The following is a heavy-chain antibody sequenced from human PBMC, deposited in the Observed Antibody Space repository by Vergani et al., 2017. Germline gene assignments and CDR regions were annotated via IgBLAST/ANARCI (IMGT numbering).Heavy chain of an antibody. Sequence: EVQLVESGGGSVQSGGSLRLSCVASGFSFNTYWMHWVRQVPGKGLMWVARIDEYGNRATYGDFETGRFTISRDNAKNTVFLQMNNLRADDAGVYYCVLTEYYTGIACSTRFDSWGQGALVTVSS. D-gene: IGHD1-1*01. CDR3: VLTEYYTGIACSTRFDS. V-gene: IGHV3-74*03. J-gene: IGHJ5*01. CDR1: GFSFNTYW. CDR2: IDEYGNRA.